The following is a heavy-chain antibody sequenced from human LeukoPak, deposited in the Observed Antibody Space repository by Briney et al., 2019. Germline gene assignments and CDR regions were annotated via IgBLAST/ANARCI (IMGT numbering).Heavy chain of an antibody. CDR3: ARVSDSSGYYYEAFYYYMDV. CDR1: GGSISSYY. Sequence: PSETLSLTCTVSGGSISSYYWSWIRQPPGKGLEWIGYIYYSGSTNYNPSLKSRVTISVDTSKNQFSLKLSSVTAADMAVYYCARVSDSSGYYYEAFYYYMDVWGKGTTVTVSS. V-gene: IGHV4-59*01. D-gene: IGHD3-22*01. J-gene: IGHJ6*03. CDR2: IYYSGST.